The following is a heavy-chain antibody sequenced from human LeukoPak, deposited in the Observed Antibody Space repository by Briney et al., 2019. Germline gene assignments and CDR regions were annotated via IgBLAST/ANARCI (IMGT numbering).Heavy chain of an antibody. Sequence: PSETLSLTCAVSGYSISSGYCWGWIRQPPGKGLEWVGSIYHSGSTYYNPSLKSRVTISVDTSKNQFSLKLSSVTAAATAVYYRARHTPMTTVTSWFDPWGQGTLVTVSS. CDR2: IYHSGST. CDR1: GYSISSGYC. V-gene: IGHV4-38-2*01. D-gene: IGHD4-17*01. CDR3: ARHTPMTTVTSWFDP. J-gene: IGHJ5*02.